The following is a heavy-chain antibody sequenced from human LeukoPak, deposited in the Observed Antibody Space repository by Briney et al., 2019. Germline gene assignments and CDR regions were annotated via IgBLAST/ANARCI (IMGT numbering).Heavy chain of an antibody. J-gene: IGHJ4*02. CDR1: GGSISSNSYY. V-gene: IGHV4-39*01. CDR2: IYYSGST. CDR3: ARQVYDSSGYSTDFDY. Sequence: SETLSLTCAVSGGSISSNSYYWGWIRQPPGKGLEWIGSIYYSGSTYYNPSLKSRVTISVDTSKNQFSLKLSSVTAADTAVYYCARQVYDSSGYSTDFDYWGQGTLVTVSS. D-gene: IGHD3-22*01.